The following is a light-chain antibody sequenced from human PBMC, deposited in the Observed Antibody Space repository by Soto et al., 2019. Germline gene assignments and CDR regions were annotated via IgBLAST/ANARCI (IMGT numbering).Light chain of an antibody. J-gene: IGKJ4*01. CDR2: AAS. Sequence: DIQMTQSPSSLFASVGDTVTITCRASQGIRYYLAWYQQKPGKVPQVLIYAASTLQSGVPSRFSGSGSGTDFTLTISSLQPEDVATYYCQKYNSAPHTFGGGTKVEIK. V-gene: IGKV1-27*01. CDR3: QKYNSAPHT. CDR1: QGIRYY.